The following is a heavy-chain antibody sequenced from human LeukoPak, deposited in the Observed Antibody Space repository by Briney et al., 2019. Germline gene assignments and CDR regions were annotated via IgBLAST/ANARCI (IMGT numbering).Heavy chain of an antibody. CDR2: IYHSGST. CDR1: GGSISSGGYS. J-gene: IGHJ4*02. Sequence: SETLSLTCAVSGGSISSGGYSWSWIRQPPGKGLEWIGYIYHSGSTYYNPSLKSRVTISVDRSKNQFSLKLSSVTAADTAVYYYARVYGLYFDYWGQGTLVTVSS. V-gene: IGHV4-30-2*01. D-gene: IGHD3-10*01. CDR3: ARVYGLYFDY.